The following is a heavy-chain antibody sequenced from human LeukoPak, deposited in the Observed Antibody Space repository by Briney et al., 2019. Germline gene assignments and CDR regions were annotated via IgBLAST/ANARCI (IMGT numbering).Heavy chain of an antibody. CDR3: ARSCSSNSCYSCDY. V-gene: IGHV3-74*01. Sequence: PGGSLRLSCAASGFTFRSYWMHWVRQAPGKGLVWVGRINSDGSSTNYVESVKGRFTISRHNAKNTLYLHMKSLRAEDTAVYYCARSCSSNSCYSCDYWGQGTLVTVSS. J-gene: IGHJ4*02. CDR2: INSDGSST. D-gene: IGHD2-2*02. CDR1: GFTFRSYW.